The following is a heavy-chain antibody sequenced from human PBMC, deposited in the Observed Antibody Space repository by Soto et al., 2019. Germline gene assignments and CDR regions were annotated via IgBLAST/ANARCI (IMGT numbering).Heavy chain of an antibody. CDR3: AKDYNYYGSGGTDY. Sequence: QVQLVESGGGVVQPGRSLRLSCAASGFTFSSYGMHWVRQAPGKELEWVAVISYDGSNKYYADSVKGRFTISRDNSKNTLYLQMNSLRAEDTAVYYCAKDYNYYGSGGTDYWGQGTLVTVSS. J-gene: IGHJ4*02. D-gene: IGHD3-10*01. CDR1: GFTFSSYG. CDR2: ISYDGSNK. V-gene: IGHV3-30*18.